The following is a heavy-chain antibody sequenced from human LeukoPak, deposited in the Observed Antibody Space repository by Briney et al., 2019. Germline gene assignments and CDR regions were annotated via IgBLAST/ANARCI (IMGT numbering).Heavy chain of an antibody. D-gene: IGHD3-10*01. CDR3: AREGFGESPFDS. Sequence: GGSLRLSCAASGFTVISNYMSWVRQVPGKGLEWVSVIHSNGRTYYADSVKGRFTIFRDNFQNTLFLQMNSLRAEDTAVYYCAREGFGESPFDSWGQGTLVTVSS. CDR2: IHSNGRT. CDR1: GFTVISNY. J-gene: IGHJ4*02. V-gene: IGHV3-53*01.